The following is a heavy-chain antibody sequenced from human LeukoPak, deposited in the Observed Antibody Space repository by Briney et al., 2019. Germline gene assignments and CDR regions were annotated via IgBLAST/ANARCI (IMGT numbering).Heavy chain of an antibody. CDR2: INHSGST. Sequence: PSETLSLTCAVYGGSFSGYYWSWIRQPPGKGLEWIGEINHSGSTNYNPSLKSRVTISVDTSKNQFSLKLSSVTAADTAVYYCAKLGVFQGNAFDIWGQGTMVTVSS. D-gene: IGHD3-16*01. CDR1: GGSFSGYY. V-gene: IGHV4-34*01. J-gene: IGHJ3*02. CDR3: AKLGVFQGNAFDI.